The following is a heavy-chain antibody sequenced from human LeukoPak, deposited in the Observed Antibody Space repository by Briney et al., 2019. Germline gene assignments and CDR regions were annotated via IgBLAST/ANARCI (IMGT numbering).Heavy chain of an antibody. Sequence: PGGSLRLSCAASGFTFSDYYMNWIRHVPGRGLEWISYITNDGYSIYYADSVKGRFTISRDNAKNSLFLQMNSLRAEDTAVYYCAREGRCSSTSCYATYNYMDVWGKGTTVTVSS. J-gene: IGHJ6*03. V-gene: IGHV3-11*04. CDR2: ITNDGYSI. D-gene: IGHD2-2*01. CDR1: GFTFSDYY. CDR3: AREGRCSSTSCYATYNYMDV.